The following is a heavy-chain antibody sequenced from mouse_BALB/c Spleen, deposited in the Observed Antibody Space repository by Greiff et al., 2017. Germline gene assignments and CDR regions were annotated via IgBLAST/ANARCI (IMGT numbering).Heavy chain of an antibody. J-gene: IGHJ2*01. D-gene: IGHD2-10*02. CDR1: GYSITSDYA. CDR3: ARSRVWYHY. CDR2: ISYSGST. Sequence: EVKLVESGPGLVKPSQSLSLTCTVTGYSITSDYAWNWIRQFPGNKLEWMGYISYSGSTSYNPSLKSRISITRDTSKNQFFLQLNSVTTEDTATYYCARSRVWYHYWGQGTTLTVSS. V-gene: IGHV3-2*02.